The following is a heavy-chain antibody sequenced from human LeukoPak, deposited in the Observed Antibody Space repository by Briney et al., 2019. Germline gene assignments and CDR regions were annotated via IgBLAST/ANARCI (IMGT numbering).Heavy chain of an antibody. CDR2: ISGGGTTI. J-gene: IGHJ4*02. V-gene: IGHV3-48*03. CDR1: GFTLSSYE. CDR3: ARVTPEYADYFTDY. Sequence: KPGGSLRLSCAASGFTLSSYEMNWVRQAPGKGLEWVSYISGGGTTIYYADSVKGRFTISRDNAENSVYLQMNSLRAEDTAIYYCARVTPEYADYFTDYWGQGTLVTVSS. D-gene: IGHD4-17*01.